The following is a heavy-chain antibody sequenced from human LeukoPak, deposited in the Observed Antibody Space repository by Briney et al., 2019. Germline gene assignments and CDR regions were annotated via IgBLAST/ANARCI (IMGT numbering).Heavy chain of an antibody. CDR3: ALFGESTDYYFDY. CDR1: GFTFDDYA. Sequence: GGSLRLSCAASGFTFDDYAMHWVRQAPGKGLEWVSLISGDGGNRHYADSVKGRFTISRDNSKNSLYLQMNSLRTEDTALYYCALFGESTDYYFDYWGQGTLITVSS. J-gene: IGHJ4*02. CDR2: ISGDGGNR. D-gene: IGHD3-10*02. V-gene: IGHV3-43*02.